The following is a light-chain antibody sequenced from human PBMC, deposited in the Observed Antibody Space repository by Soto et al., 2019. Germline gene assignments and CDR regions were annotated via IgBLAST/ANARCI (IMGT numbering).Light chain of an antibody. CDR3: ATWDDTLNGRV. J-gene: IGLJ3*02. CDR2: SNK. CDR1: TSNIGGNA. V-gene: IGLV1-44*01. Sequence: QSVLTQPPAASGTPGQTVTISCSGTTSNIGGNAVNWFQQLPGTAPKLLIYSNKQRPSGVPDRFSGSKSGTSASLAIVGLQSADEADYYCATWDDTLNGRVFGGGTKLTVL.